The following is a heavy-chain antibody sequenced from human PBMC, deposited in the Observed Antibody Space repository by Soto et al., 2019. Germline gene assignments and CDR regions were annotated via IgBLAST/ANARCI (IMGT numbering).Heavy chain of an antibody. CDR2: MSYDGSNK. CDR1: GFTFSSYA. J-gene: IGHJ4*02. CDR3: ARDGGGMFTVTTGDY. D-gene: IGHD4-17*01. Sequence: QVQLVESGGGVVQPGRSLRLSCAASGFTFSSYAMHWVRQAPGKGLEWVAVMSYDGSNKYYADSVKGRFTISRDNSKNTLYLQMNSLRAEDTAVYYCARDGGGMFTVTTGDYWGQGTLVTVSS. V-gene: IGHV3-30-3*01.